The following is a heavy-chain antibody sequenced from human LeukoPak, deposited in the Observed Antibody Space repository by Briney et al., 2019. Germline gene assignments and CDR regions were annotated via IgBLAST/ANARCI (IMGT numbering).Heavy chain of an antibody. CDR2: IYYSGST. D-gene: IGHD2-21*02. J-gene: IGHJ4*02. CDR3: ARRAPLLGLLYCGGDCYSFDY. Sequence: PSETLSLTCTVSGGSISSYYWSWIRQPPGKGLEWIGYIYYSGSTNYNPSLKSRVTISVDTSKNQFSLKLSSVTAADTAVYYCARRAPLLGLLYCGGDCYSFDYWGQGTLVTVSS. V-gene: IGHV4-59*08. CDR1: GGSISSYY.